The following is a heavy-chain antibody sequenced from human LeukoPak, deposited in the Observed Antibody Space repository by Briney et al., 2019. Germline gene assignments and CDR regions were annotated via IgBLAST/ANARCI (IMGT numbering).Heavy chain of an antibody. Sequence: SQTLSLTCTVSGGSISSGSYYWSWIRQRPGKGLEWIGYIYTSGSTYYNPSLKSRLTISVDTSKNQFSLKLSSVTAADTAVYFCARDYVGVAGTFDYWGQGTLVTVSS. CDR3: ARDYVGVAGTFDY. CDR2: IYTSGST. J-gene: IGHJ4*02. V-gene: IGHV4-31*03. D-gene: IGHD6-19*01. CDR1: GGSISSGSYY.